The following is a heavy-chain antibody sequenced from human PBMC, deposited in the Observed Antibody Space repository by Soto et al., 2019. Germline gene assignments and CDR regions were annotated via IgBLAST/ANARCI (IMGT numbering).Heavy chain of an antibody. V-gene: IGHV4-31*03. Sequence: QVQLQESGPGLVKPSQTLSLTCTVSGGSIRDGYYWSWIRPHPGKGLEWIGSISDSGSTSYNPSLKSRLTISVDTSKNQFSLNLSSVTAADTAVYYCARRDRSGYSYWLDTWGQGNLVTVSS. CDR3: ARRDRSGYSYWLDT. CDR1: GGSIRDGYY. CDR2: ISDSGST. D-gene: IGHD3-22*01. J-gene: IGHJ5*02.